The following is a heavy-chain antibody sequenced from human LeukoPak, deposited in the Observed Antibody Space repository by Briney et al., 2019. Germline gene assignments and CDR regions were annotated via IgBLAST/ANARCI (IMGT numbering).Heavy chain of an antibody. CDR2: ISSSSSYI. D-gene: IGHD2-8*01. CDR3: ARDRVLKDAFDI. J-gene: IGHJ3*02. Sequence: GGSLRLSCAASGFTFSNAWMSWVRQAPGKGLEWVSSISSSSSYIYYADSVKGRFTISRDNAKNSLYLQMNSLRAEDTAVYYCARDRVLKDAFDIWGQGTMVTVPS. V-gene: IGHV3-21*01. CDR1: GFTFSNAW.